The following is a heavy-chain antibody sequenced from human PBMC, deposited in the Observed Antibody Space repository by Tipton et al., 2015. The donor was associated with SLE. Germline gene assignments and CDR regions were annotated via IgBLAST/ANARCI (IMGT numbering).Heavy chain of an antibody. CDR1: GFTFSSYA. CDR3: ASSPRGPWGAHPPDY. V-gene: IGHV3-23*03. CDR2: IYSGGST. D-gene: IGHD1-26*01. Sequence: SLRLSCAASGFTFSSYAMSWVRQAPGKGLEWVSVIYSGGSTYYADSVKGRFTISRDNSKNTLYLQMNSLRAEDTAVYYCASSPRGPWGAHPPDYWGQGTLVTVSS. J-gene: IGHJ4*02.